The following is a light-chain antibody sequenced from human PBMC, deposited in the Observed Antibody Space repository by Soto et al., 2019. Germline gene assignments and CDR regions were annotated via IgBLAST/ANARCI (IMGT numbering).Light chain of an antibody. CDR3: QQYGSSPPRT. CDR1: QSVSNDF. Sequence: EVVLTQSPGTLSLSPGERATLSCRASQSVSNDFLAWYQQKPGQAPRLLVFGASNRATDVPDRFSGSGSGADFTLTISRLEPEDFAVYYCQQYGSSPPRTFGQGTKVDIK. J-gene: IGKJ1*01. CDR2: GAS. V-gene: IGKV3-20*01.